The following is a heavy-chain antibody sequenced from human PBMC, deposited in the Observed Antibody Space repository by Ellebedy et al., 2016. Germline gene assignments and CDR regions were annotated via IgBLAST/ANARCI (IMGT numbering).Heavy chain of an antibody. CDR2: ISYDGSNK. CDR3: ARDANDGSGYYPDY. Sequence: GESLKISXAASGFTFSSYAMHWVRQAPGKGLEWVAVISYDGSNKYYADSVKGRFTISRDNSKNTLYLQMNSLRAEDTAVYYCARDANDGSGYYPDYWGQGTLVTVSS. V-gene: IGHV3-30-3*01. D-gene: IGHD3-22*01. J-gene: IGHJ4*02. CDR1: GFTFSSYA.